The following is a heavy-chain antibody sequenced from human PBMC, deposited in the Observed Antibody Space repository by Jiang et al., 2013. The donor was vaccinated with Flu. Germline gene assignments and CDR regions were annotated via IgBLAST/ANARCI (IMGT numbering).Heavy chain of an antibody. CDR2: IYYSGST. Sequence: GPGLVKPSETLSLTCTVSGGSISSYYWSWIRQPPGKGLEWIGYIYYSGSTNYNPSLKSRVTISVDTSKNQFSLKLSSVTAADTAVYYCARHGNYGSGSYPNFDYWGQGTLVTVSS. CDR1: GGSISSYY. D-gene: IGHD3-10*01. J-gene: IGHJ4*02. V-gene: IGHV4-59*08. CDR3: ARHGNYGSGSYPNFDY.